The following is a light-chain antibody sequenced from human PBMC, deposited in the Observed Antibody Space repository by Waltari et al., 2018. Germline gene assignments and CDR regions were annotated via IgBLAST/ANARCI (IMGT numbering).Light chain of an antibody. Sequence: QSALTQPPSASGSPGQSVTIPCTGTSSDVGGYNYVSWYQQHPDKAPKLLIYEVTKRPSGVPGRFSGSKSGNTASLTVSGLQAEDEADYYCSSYASVNNLVFSGGTKLTVL. CDR3: SSYASVNNLV. CDR1: SSDVGGYNY. CDR2: EVT. J-gene: IGLJ3*02. V-gene: IGLV2-8*01.